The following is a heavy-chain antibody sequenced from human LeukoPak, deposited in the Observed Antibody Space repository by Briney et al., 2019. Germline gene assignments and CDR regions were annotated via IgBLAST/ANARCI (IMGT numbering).Heavy chain of an antibody. Sequence: SETLSLTCTVSGGSITSYYWSWIRQPPGKGLEWIGYLFHSGTRRYNPSLRSRVTISADTTKNQIFLTLNSTTAADTAVYYCARRRGWKQQLVYSYYWGQGTLASVSS. D-gene: IGHD1-1*01. V-gene: IGHV4-59*08. J-gene: IGHJ4*02. CDR1: GGSITSYY. CDR3: ARRRGWKQQLVYSYY. CDR2: LFHSGTR.